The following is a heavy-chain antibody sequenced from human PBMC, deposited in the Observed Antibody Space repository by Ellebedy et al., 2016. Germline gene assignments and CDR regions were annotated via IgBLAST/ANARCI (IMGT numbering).Heavy chain of an antibody. D-gene: IGHD3-22*01. J-gene: IGHJ4*02. CDR3: AREYYYDSSGYSD. CDR1: GFTFSSYG. Sequence: GESLKISCAASGFTFSSYGMHWVRQAPGKGLEWVAVISYDGSNKYYADSVKGRFTISRDNSKNTLYLQMNSLRAEDTAVYYCAREYYYDSSGYSDWGQGTLVTVSS. V-gene: IGHV3-30*03. CDR2: ISYDGSNK.